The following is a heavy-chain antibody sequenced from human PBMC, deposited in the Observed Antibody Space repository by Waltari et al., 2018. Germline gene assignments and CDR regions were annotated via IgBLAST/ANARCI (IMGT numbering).Heavy chain of an antibody. D-gene: IGHD1-1*01. CDR2: GGGGGDDP. CDR3: AKDGVARNGIYDPFDI. V-gene: IGHV3-23*01. Sequence: EVQLLESGGGLIQPGGSLRLSCTAPGFSFSAYAVRGVRQAPGKGLEWVSVGGGGGDDPYYTDSVKGRFTISRDNSKNTLYLQMSSLRAEDTAVYYCAKDGVARNGIYDPFDIWGQGTMVIVS. J-gene: IGHJ3*02. CDR1: GFSFSAYA.